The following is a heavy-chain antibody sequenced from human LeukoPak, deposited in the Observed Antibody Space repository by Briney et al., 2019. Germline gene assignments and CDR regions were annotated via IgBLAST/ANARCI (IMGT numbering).Heavy chain of an antibody. J-gene: IGHJ4*02. D-gene: IGHD4-17*01. CDR2: ITSSGTTT. V-gene: IGHV3-11*01. Sequence: GGSLRLSCTVSGFTLTDHYMSWFRQSPGRGLEWISWITSSGTTTDYADSVKGRFTISRDNTKNSVYLQMSSLRADDTAVYYCARDLDYGDPYWGQGTLVTVSS. CDR3: ARDLDYGDPY. CDR1: GFTLTDHY.